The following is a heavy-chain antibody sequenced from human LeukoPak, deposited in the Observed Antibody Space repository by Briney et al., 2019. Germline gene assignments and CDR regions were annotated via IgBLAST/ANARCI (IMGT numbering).Heavy chain of an antibody. D-gene: IGHD2-21*01. CDR1: GGTFSSYA. CDR2: MIPIFGTA. CDR3: ASYRPPNCGGDCYWSDFDY. Sequence: SVKVSCNASGGTFSSYAISWVRQAPGQGLEWMGGMIPIFGTANYAQKFQGRVTITTDESTSTAYMELSSLRSEDTAVYYCASYRPPNCGGDCYWSDFDYWGQGTLVTVSS. V-gene: IGHV1-69*05. J-gene: IGHJ4*02.